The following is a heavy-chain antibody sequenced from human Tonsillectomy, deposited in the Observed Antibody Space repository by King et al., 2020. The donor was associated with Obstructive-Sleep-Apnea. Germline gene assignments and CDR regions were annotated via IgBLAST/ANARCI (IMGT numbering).Heavy chain of an antibody. D-gene: IGHD4-17*01. CDR3: AREDYGDYLDY. V-gene: IGHV3-21*01. CDR2: IGSISTYI. Sequence: QLVQSVGGLVKPGGALRLSCAASGFTFSSYSMNWVRQAPGKGLEWVSSIGSISTYIYYAESVKGRFTISREHAKNSLYLQMNSLRAEDTAEYYCAREDYGDYLDYWGQGTLVTVSS. J-gene: IGHJ4*02. CDR1: GFTFSSYS.